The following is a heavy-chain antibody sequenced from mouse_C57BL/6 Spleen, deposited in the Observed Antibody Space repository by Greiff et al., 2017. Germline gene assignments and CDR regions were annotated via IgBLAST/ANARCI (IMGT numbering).Heavy chain of an antibody. J-gene: IGHJ2*01. CDR3: AISDYDYDVYYYGC. D-gene: IGHD2-4*01. Sequence: QVQLQQPGAELVKPGASVKVSCKASGYTFTSYWMHWVKQRPGQGLEWIGRIHPSDSDTNYTQKFKGKATLTVAKSSSTAYMQLSSLTSEDSAFYYSAISDYDYDVYYYGCWGQGTTLTVSS. CDR1: GYTFTSYW. V-gene: IGHV1-74*01. CDR2: IHPSDSDT.